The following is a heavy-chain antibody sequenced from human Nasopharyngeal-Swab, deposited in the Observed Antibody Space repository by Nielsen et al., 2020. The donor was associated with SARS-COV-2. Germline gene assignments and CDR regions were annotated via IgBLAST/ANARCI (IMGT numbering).Heavy chain of an antibody. V-gene: IGHV4-59*06. CDR3: ASLPRIAAAGTGNDY. J-gene: IGHJ4*02. CDR1: GGSISSYY. CDR2: IYYSGST. Sequence: SETLSLTCTVSGGSISSYYWSWIRQHPGKGLEWIGYIYYSGSTYYNPSLKSRVTISVDTSKNQFSLKLSSVTAADTAVYYCASLPRIAAAGTGNDYWGQGTLVTVSS. D-gene: IGHD6-13*01.